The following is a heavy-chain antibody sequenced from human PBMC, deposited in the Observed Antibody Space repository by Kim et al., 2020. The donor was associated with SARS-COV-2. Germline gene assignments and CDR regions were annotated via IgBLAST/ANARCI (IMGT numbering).Heavy chain of an antibody. Sequence: GGSLRLSCAASGFTFSSYAMHWVRQAPGKGLEWVAVISYDGSNKYYADSVKGRFTISRDNSKNTLYLQMNSLRAEDTAVYYCARDVLRYFDWLSPYYYYG. CDR1: GFTFSSYA. D-gene: IGHD3-9*01. V-gene: IGHV3-30*04. CDR3: ARDVLRYFDWLSPYYYYG. J-gene: IGHJ6*01. CDR2: ISYDGSNK.